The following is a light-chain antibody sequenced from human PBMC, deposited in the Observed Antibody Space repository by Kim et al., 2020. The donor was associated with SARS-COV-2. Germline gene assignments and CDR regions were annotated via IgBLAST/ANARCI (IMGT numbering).Light chain of an antibody. CDR1: QSVTKN. J-gene: IGKJ2*01. Sequence: IVMTQSPATLSVSPGERVTISCRASQSVTKNVAWYQQKPGQAPRLLIYEASTRASDIPARFSGSGSGTEFTLTISSLQSEDSAFYFCQQYNNWPPHTFGQGTKLEI. V-gene: IGKV3-15*01. CDR2: EAS. CDR3: QQYNNWPPHT.